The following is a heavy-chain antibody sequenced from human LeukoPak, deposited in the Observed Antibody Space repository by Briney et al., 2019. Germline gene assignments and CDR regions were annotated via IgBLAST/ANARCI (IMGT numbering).Heavy chain of an antibody. CDR2: IRGSDIST. D-gene: IGHD4-17*01. Sequence: GGSLRLPCAASGFTFSTYAMTWVRQAPGKGLEWVSSIRGSDISTYYADSVKGRFAISRDNSKNTLYLHMNSLRAEDTAVYYCAKDLTVTTLGYFDSWGQGTLVTVSS. V-gene: IGHV3-23*01. J-gene: IGHJ4*02. CDR1: GFTFSTYA. CDR3: AKDLTVTTLGYFDS.